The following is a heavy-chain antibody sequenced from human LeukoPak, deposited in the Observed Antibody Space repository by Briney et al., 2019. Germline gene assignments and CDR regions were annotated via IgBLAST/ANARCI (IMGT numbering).Heavy chain of an antibody. CDR1: GFTFSSYG. V-gene: IGHV3-30*18. CDR3: AKEGGYSGYDAHFDY. Sequence: GGSLRLSCAASGFTFSSYGMHWVRQAPGKGLEWVAVISYDGSNKYYADSVKGRFTISRDNSKNTLYLQMNSLRAEDTAVYYCAKEGGYSGYDAHFDYWGQGTLVTVSS. D-gene: IGHD5-12*01. J-gene: IGHJ4*02. CDR2: ISYDGSNK.